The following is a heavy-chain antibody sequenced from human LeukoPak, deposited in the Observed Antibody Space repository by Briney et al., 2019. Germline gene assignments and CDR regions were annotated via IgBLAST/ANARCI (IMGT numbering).Heavy chain of an antibody. D-gene: IGHD2-2*01. CDR3: AKDLVRYCSSTSCYFFPNY. Sequence: GGSLRLSCAASGFTFSSYGMHWVRQAPGKGLEWVAVISYDGSNKYYADSVKGRFTISRDNSKNTLYLQMNSLRAEDTAVYYCAKDLVRYCSSTSCYFFPNYWGQGTLVTVSS. CDR2: ISYDGSNK. V-gene: IGHV3-30*18. CDR1: GFTFSSYG. J-gene: IGHJ4*02.